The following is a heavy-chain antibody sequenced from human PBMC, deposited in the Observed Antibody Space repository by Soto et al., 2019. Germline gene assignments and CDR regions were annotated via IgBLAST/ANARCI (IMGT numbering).Heavy chain of an antibody. CDR2: IWFDGSNK. CDR3: TRDSDYGDMKWFDP. CDR1: GFTFRTFG. Sequence: GGSLRLSCAASGFTFRTFGMHWVRQAPGKGLEWVAVIWFDGSNKNYADSVKGRFTISRDNSKSTLYLQMNSLRAEDTAVYYCTRDSDYGDMKWFDPWGQGTPVTVSS. D-gene: IGHD4-17*01. V-gene: IGHV3-33*01. J-gene: IGHJ5*01.